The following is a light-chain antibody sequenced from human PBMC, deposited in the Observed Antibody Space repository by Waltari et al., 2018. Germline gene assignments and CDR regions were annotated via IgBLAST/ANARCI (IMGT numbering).Light chain of an antibody. CDR3: QQYKTYPRT. CDR1: QSISSW. J-gene: IGKJ2*02. Sequence: DIQMTQSPATLSASVGDRVTIACLASQSISSWLAWYQQNPGKAPTLLIYGLSSLQSGVPSRFSGSGSETEFTLTISSLQPDDFAIYYCQQYKTYPRTFGQGTRLEIK. V-gene: IGKV1-5*03. CDR2: GLS.